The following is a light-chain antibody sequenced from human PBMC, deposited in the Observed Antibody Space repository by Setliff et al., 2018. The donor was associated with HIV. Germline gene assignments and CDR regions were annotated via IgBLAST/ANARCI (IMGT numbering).Light chain of an antibody. Sequence: QSVLTQPPSASGTPGQRVPASCSGRSSNIGRNYVYWYQQLPGTAPKLLISRSNQRPSGVPDRFSGSKSGTSASLAISGLRSEDEADYYCAAWDDSLSGYVFGTGTKVTVL. CDR2: RSN. V-gene: IGLV1-47*01. J-gene: IGLJ1*01. CDR1: SSNIGRNY. CDR3: AAWDDSLSGYV.